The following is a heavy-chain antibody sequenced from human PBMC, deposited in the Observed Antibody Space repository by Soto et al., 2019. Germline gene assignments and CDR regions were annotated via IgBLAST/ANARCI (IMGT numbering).Heavy chain of an antibody. V-gene: IGHV4-30-4*01. CDR2: IYYSGST. J-gene: IGHJ6*02. D-gene: IGHD3-3*01. Sequence: SETLSLTCTVSGGSISSGDYYWSWIRQPPGKGLEWIGYIYYSGSTYYNPSLKSRVTISVDTSKSQFSLKLSSVTAADTAVYYCARDNILGILYGGMDVWGQGTTVTVSS. CDR1: GGSISSGDYY. CDR3: ARDNILGILYGGMDV.